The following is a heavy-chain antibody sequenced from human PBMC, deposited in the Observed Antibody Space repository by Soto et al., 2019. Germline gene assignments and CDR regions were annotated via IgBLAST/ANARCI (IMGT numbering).Heavy chain of an antibody. CDR3: AGYSYGPPGFDY. D-gene: IGHD5-18*01. J-gene: IGHJ4*02. Sequence: VQLVQSGGGVVQPGRSLRLSCVASGLTFSSYGMHWVRQAPGKGLEWVAVIWYDGSNKYYADSVKGRFTISRDNSKNTLYLQLHRLRAEDTAVYYCAGYSYGPPGFDYWGQGTLVTVSS. CDR2: IWYDGSNK. CDR1: GLTFSSYG. V-gene: IGHV3-33*01.